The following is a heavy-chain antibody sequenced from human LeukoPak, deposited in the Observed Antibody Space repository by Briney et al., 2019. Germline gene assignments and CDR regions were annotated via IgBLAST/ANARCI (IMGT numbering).Heavy chain of an antibody. Sequence: GESLKISCQASGYTFTSYWIGWVRQMPGKGLECMGIIYPDDSDTTYSPSFQGQVTIPADKSFSTAYLQWSSLKASDTATYYCARLGGDTYYFGSASYPNWYFDLWGRGTLVTVSS. J-gene: IGHJ2*01. V-gene: IGHV5-51*01. CDR2: IYPDDSDT. D-gene: IGHD3-10*01. CDR3: ARLGGDTYYFGSASYPNWYFDL. CDR1: GYTFTSYW.